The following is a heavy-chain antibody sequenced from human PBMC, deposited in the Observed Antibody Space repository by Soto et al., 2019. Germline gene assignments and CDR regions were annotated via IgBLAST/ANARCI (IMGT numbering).Heavy chain of an antibody. CDR1: GGSISSSSYY. CDR2: IYYSGST. Sequence: SETLSLTCTVSGGSISSSSYYWGWIRQPPGKGLEWIGSIYYSGSTYYNPSLKSRVTISVDTSKNQFSLKLSSVTAADTAVYYCARSQLQGGGQGSSIVVVPAAIGYYYMDVWGKGTTVTVSS. V-gene: IGHV4-39*07. CDR3: ARSQLQGGGQGSSIVVVPAAIGYYYMDV. D-gene: IGHD2-2*01. J-gene: IGHJ6*03.